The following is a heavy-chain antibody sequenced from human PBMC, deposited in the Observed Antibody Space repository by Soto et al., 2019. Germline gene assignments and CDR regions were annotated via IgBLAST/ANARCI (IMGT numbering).Heavy chain of an antibody. CDR1: GPTFIAYY. Sequence: QLVQSGAEVKKPGASVRVSCKTSGPTFIAYYIHWVRQAPGQGLEWMGWIDPKSGGTTYEQKFLGRATMTRDTSINTAYMALNRLTSDDTAVDYCARVSVDVPEWGQGTLITVSS. V-gene: IGHV1-2*02. CDR2: IDPKSGGT. D-gene: IGHD5-12*01. CDR3: ARVSVDVPE. J-gene: IGHJ4*02.